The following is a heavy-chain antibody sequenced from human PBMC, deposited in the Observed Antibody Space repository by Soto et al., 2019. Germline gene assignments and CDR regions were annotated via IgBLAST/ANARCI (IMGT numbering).Heavy chain of an antibody. V-gene: IGHV3-23*01. J-gene: IGHJ4*02. CDR1: GFTFSNYV. D-gene: IGHD3-10*01. CDR3: AIAPWFRGGH. Sequence: EVQLLESGGGLVQPGVSLRLSCAASGFTFSNYVMNWVRQAPGKGLEWVSAISGSGGSTYYAYSVKARFPISRDNSQNTLYLQMNSLRAEDTAVYYCAIAPWFRGGHWGQVTLVTVSS. CDR2: ISGSGGST.